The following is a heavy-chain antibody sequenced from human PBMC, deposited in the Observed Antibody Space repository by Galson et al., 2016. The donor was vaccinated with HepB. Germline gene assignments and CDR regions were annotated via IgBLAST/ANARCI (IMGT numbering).Heavy chain of an antibody. Sequence: SVKVSCKASGGTFSRYAISRVRQAPGQGLEWMGSIIPIFGKANYAQKFQGRVTFTADESTGTAYMDLSSLRSEDTAVYYCARDHSDYGGNFAAGGSWYFDLWGRGSLVSVSS. V-gene: IGHV1-69*13. D-gene: IGHD4-23*01. CDR2: IIPIFGKA. CDR3: ARDHSDYGGNFAAGGSWYFDL. J-gene: IGHJ2*01. CDR1: GGTFSRYA.